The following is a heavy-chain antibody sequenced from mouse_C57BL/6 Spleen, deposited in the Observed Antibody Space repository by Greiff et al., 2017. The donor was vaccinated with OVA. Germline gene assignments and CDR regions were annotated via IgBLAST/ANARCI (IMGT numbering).Heavy chain of an antibody. CDR1: GYAFSSYW. D-gene: IGHD1-1*01. V-gene: IGHV1-80*01. J-gene: IGHJ1*03. CDR2: IYPGDGDT. CDR3: AREGPTYGSDV. Sequence: QVQLKQSGAELVKPGASVKISCKASGYAFSSYWMNWVKQRPGKGLEWIGQIYPGDGDTNYNGKFKGKATLTADKSSSTAYMQLSSLTSEDSAVYFCAREGPTYGSDVWGTGTTVTVSS.